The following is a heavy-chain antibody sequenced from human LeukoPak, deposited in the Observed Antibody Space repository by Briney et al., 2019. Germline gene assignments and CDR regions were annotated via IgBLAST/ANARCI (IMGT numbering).Heavy chain of an antibody. CDR3: AAMGSATIKENWFDP. CDR2: ISYDGSNK. CDR1: GFTFSSYG. D-gene: IGHD5-12*01. V-gene: IGHV3-30*03. J-gene: IGHJ5*02. Sequence: HSGGSLRLSCAASGFTFSSYGMHWVRQAPGKGLEWVAVISYDGSNKYYADSVKGRFTISRDNSKNTLYLQMNSLRAGDTAVYYCAAMGSATIKENWFDPWGQGTLVTVSS.